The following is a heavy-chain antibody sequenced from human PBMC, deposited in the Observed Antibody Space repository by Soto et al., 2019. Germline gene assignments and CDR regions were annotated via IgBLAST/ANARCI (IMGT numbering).Heavy chain of an antibody. CDR3: AGDEGYYYSGMDV. CDR1: GGSMRNYF. V-gene: IGHV4-59*01. Sequence: SETLSLTCTVSGGSMRNYFWTWIRQPPGKGLEWIGYVYYSGTTNYNPFLKSRVTLSLDKSKNQFSLKMNSVTAADAAVYFCAGDEGYYYSGMDVWGQGTAVTVSS. CDR2: VYYSGTT. J-gene: IGHJ6*02.